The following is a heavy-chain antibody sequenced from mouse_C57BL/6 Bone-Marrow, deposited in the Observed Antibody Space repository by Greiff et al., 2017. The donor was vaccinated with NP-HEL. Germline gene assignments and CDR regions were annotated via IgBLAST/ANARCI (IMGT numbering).Heavy chain of an antibody. CDR3: ARGGGKKTGRYFDV. CDR1: GYTFTSYT. Sequence: VPLHASLSALARPGASVKMSCKASGYTFTSYTMHWVKQRPGQGLEWIGYLSPSSGNTKYNQKFKDKATLTADKSSSTAYMQLSSLTSEDSAVYYCARGGGKKTGRYFDVWGTGTTVTVSS. J-gene: IGHJ1*03. V-gene: IGHV1-4*01. D-gene: IGHD4-1*01. CDR2: LSPSSGNT.